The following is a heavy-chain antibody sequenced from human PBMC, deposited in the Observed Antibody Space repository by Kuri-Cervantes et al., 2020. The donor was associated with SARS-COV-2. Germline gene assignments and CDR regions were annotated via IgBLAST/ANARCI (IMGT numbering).Heavy chain of an antibody. J-gene: IGHJ5*02. CDR2: IYYSGST. CDR3: AKGWLLHNWFDP. D-gene: IGHD3-22*01. V-gene: IGHV4-39*01. Sequence: GSLRLSCTVSGGSISSSSYYWGWIRQPPGRGLEWIGSIYYSGSTYYNPSLKSRVTISVDTSKNQFSLKLSSVTAADTAVYYCAKGWLLHNWFDPWGQGTLVTVSS. CDR1: GGSISSSSYY.